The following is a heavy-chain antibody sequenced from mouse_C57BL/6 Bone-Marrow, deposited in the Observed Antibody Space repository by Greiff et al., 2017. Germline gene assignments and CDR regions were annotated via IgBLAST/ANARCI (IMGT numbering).Heavy chain of an antibody. CDR3: ARSGLPYYYGSSPLFDV. CDR2: IWSGGST. D-gene: IGHD1-1*01. J-gene: IGHJ1*03. V-gene: IGHV2-2*01. CDR1: GFSLTSYG. Sequence: QVQLQQSGPGLVQPSQSLSITCTVSGFSLTSYGVHWVRQSPGKGLEWLGVIWSGGSTDYNAAFISRLSISKDNSKSQVFFKMISLQADDTAIYYCARSGLPYYYGSSPLFDVWGTGTTVTVSS.